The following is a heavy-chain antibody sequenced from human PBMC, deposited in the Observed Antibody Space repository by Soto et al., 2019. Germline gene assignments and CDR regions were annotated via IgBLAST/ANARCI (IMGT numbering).Heavy chain of an antibody. CDR1: GGSISSGGYY. J-gene: IGHJ3*02. CDR3: ARDKYDFWTSQTNDAFDI. Sequence: SETLSLTCTVSGGSISSGGYYWSWIRQHPGKGLEWIGYIYYSGSTYYNPSLKSRVTISVDTSKNQFSLKLSSVTAADTAVYYCARDKYDFWTSQTNDAFDIWGQGTMVTVSS. CDR2: IYYSGST. V-gene: IGHV4-31*03. D-gene: IGHD3-3*01.